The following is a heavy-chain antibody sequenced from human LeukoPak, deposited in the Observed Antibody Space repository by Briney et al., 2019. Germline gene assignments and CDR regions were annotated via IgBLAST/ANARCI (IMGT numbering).Heavy chain of an antibody. CDR2: ISFDGSDK. V-gene: IGHV3-30*03. CDR3: ARVLGFGSPPAY. Sequence: GESLRLSCAASGFTFSSYGMHWVRQAPGKGLEWVGLISFDGSDKSYADSVEGRFTISRDNSKNTLYLQMNSLSAEDTAVYYCARVLGFGSPPAYWGQGTLVSVSS. D-gene: IGHD3-10*01. CDR1: GFTFSSYG. J-gene: IGHJ4*02.